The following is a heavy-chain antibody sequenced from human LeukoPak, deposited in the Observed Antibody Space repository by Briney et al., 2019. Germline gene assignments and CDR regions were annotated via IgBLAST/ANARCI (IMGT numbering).Heavy chain of an antibody. CDR1: GGSISSYY. D-gene: IGHD6-13*01. V-gene: IGHV4-59*01. Sequence: SETLSLTCIVSGGSISSYYWSWIRQPPGKGLEWIGYNYYSGSTNYNPSLKSRVTISVDTSKNQFSLKLSSVTAADTAVYYCARGGAGTLRYYYYYMDVWGKGTTVTVSS. J-gene: IGHJ6*03. CDR3: ARGGAGTLRYYYYYMDV. CDR2: NYYSGST.